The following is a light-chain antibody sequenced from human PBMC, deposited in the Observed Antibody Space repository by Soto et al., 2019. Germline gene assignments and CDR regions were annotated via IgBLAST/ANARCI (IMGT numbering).Light chain of an antibody. J-gene: IGKJ1*01. Sequence: DVVLTQSPLSLPVTLGQSASISCRSSQSLVYSDGNTYLNWFQQRQGQXQRXXLYTVSNRDSGVPDKFSGSWSDTAGTMRINRVEAEGGWVYDGMQGTHWPWTFGQGTKVDI. CDR1: QSLVYSDGNTY. V-gene: IGKV2-30*01. CDR2: TVS. CDR3: MQGTHWPWT.